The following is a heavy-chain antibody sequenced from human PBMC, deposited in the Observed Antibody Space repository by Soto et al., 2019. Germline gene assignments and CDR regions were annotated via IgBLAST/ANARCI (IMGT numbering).Heavy chain of an antibody. CDR3: ARLWFGELLSRYNWFDP. CDR1: GYTLTELS. D-gene: IGHD3-10*01. CDR2: ISAYNGNT. Sequence: GASVKVSCKVSGYTLTELSMHWVRQAPGKGLEWMGWISAYNGNTNYAQKLQGRVTMTTDTSTSTAYMELRSLRSDDTAVYYCARLWFGELLSRYNWFDPWGQGTLVTVSS. V-gene: IGHV1-18*01. J-gene: IGHJ5*02.